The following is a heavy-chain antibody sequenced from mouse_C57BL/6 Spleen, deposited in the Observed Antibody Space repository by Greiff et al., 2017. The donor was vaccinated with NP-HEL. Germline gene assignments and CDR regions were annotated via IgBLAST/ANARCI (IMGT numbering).Heavy chain of an antibody. Sequence: VQLQQSGAELARPGASVKLSCKASGYTFTSYGISWVKQRTGQGLEWIGEIYPRSGNTYYNEKFKGKATLTADKSSSTAYMELRSLTSEDSAVYFCARGGDSSGQYYFDYWGQGTTLTVSS. V-gene: IGHV1-81*01. D-gene: IGHD3-2*02. CDR2: IYPRSGNT. J-gene: IGHJ2*01. CDR1: GYTFTSYG. CDR3: ARGGDSSGQYYFDY.